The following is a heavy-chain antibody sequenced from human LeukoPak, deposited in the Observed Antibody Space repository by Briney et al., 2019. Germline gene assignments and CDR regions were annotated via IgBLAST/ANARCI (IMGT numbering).Heavy chain of an antibody. CDR2: IYHNGIT. CDR1: GGSIINNY. CDR3: ARGGGPGYDNSGPLDY. Sequence: KSSETLSLTCTVSGGSIINNYWSWIRQPPGKGLEWIGYIYHNGITNYNPSLESRISISVDTSKNLFSLRLSFVTAADTGVYFCARGGGPGYDNSGPLDYWGQGTLVTVSS. D-gene: IGHD3-22*01. J-gene: IGHJ4*02. V-gene: IGHV4-4*09.